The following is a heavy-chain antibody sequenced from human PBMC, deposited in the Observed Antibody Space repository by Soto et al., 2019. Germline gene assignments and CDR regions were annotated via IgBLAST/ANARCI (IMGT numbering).Heavy chain of an antibody. D-gene: IGHD4-17*01. CDR2: ISRSGSPI. J-gene: IGHJ3*02. V-gene: IGHV3-48*03. CDR3: ARGFGDYLIDDFDI. CDR1: GFSLSSYE. Sequence: GGSLRLSCTAFGFSLSSYEMDWVRQAPGKGLEWVSHISRSGSPIYYADSVKGRFTISRDNAKNSVFLQMNSLRAEDTAVYYCARGFGDYLIDDFDIWGQGTMVTVSS.